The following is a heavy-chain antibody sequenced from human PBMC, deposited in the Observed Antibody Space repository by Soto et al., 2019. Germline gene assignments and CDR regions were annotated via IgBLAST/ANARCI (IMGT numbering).Heavy chain of an antibody. V-gene: IGHV3-33*01. J-gene: IGHJ4*02. D-gene: IGHD3-10*01. CDR1: GFTFSDYG. Sequence: QVQLVESGGGVVQPGRSLRLSCAASGFTFSDYGMQWVRQATGKGLEWVAVIWSDGSTKYYADSVKGRFTISRDNSKNTLYLQMNSLRVEDTALYYCAAYYGSGSYFYWGQGTLVTVSS. CDR3: AAYYGSGSYFY. CDR2: IWSDGSTK.